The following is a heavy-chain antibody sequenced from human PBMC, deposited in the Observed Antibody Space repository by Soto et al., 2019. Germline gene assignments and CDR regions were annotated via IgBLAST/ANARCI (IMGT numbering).Heavy chain of an antibody. Sequence: GASVKVSCKGSGGTFSSYAISWVLQAPGQGLEWMGGIIPIFGTANYAQKFQGRVTITADESTSTAYMELSSLRSEDTAVYYCARGPNYYDSSGYYPAPFDYWGQGTLVTV. J-gene: IGHJ4*02. CDR2: IIPIFGTA. CDR1: GGTFSSYA. V-gene: IGHV1-69*13. CDR3: ARGPNYYDSSGYYPAPFDY. D-gene: IGHD3-22*01.